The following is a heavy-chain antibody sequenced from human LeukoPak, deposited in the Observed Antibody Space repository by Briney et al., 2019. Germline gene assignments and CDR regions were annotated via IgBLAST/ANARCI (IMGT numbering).Heavy chain of an antibody. CDR1: GFTFSSYW. CDR3: VRGSSGTAVRGISWAWFDP. D-gene: IGHD3-10*01. J-gene: IGHJ5*02. CDR2: IKPDGSET. V-gene: IGHV3-7*05. Sequence: GGSLILSCAASGFTFSSYWMSWVRQAPGKGLEWVANIKPDGSETYYVDSVKGRFTISRDNAKNSLYLQMNSLRPEDTAVYYCVRGSSGTAVRGISWAWFDPWGQGTLVTVSS.